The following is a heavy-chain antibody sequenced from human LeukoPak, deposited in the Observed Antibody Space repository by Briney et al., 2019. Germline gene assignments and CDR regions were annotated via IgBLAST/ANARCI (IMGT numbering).Heavy chain of an antibody. Sequence: KPSETLSLTCTVSGGSISSYYWSWIRQPAGKGLEWIGYIYYSGSTNYNPSLKSRVTISVDTSKNQFSLKLSSVTAADTAVYYCARGPHYYDSSGYYELVGYYYYMDVWGKGTTVTVSS. CDR3: ARGPHYYDSSGYYELVGYYYYMDV. J-gene: IGHJ6*03. CDR1: GGSISSYY. V-gene: IGHV4-59*01. D-gene: IGHD3-22*01. CDR2: IYYSGST.